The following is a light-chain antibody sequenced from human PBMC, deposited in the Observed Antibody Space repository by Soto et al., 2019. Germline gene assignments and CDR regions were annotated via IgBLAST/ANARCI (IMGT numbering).Light chain of an antibody. CDR2: GAS. Sequence: RLLIYGASSRATGIPDRFSGSGSGTDFTLTISRLEPEDFAVYYCKQYGSLPLISFCQGGRLEIK. J-gene: IGKJ5*01. V-gene: IGKV3-20*01. CDR3: KQYGSLPLIS.